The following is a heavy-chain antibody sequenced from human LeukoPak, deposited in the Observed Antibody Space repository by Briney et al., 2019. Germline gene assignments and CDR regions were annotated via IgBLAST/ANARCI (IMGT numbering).Heavy chain of an antibody. CDR1: SGSINSYY. CDR3: ARDISGGSHVFDI. Sequence: SETLSLTCTVSSGSINSYYWSWIRQPAGKGLEWIGRIYTSGITNYNPSLKSRVTMSVDTSKNQFSLQLNSVTAADTAVYYCARDISGGSHVFDIWGQGTMVTVS. V-gene: IGHV4-4*07. CDR2: IYTSGIT. J-gene: IGHJ3*02. D-gene: IGHD3-3*02.